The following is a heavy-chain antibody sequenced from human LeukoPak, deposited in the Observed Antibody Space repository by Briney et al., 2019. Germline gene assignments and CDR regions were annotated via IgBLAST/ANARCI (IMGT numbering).Heavy chain of an antibody. CDR2: IYTSGST. CDR1: GYSISSGYY. CDR3: AREGDSGSYFDY. D-gene: IGHD1-26*01. V-gene: IGHV4-4*07. Sequence: SETLSLTCTVSGYSISSGYYWSWIRQPAGKGLEWIGRIYTSGSTNYNPSLKSRVTMSVDTSKNQFSLKLSSVTAADTAVYYCAREGDSGSYFDYWGQGTLVTVSS. J-gene: IGHJ4*02.